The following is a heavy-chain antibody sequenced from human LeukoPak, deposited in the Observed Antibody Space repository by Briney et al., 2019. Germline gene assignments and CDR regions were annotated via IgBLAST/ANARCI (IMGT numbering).Heavy chain of an antibody. Sequence: ASVKVSCKASGGTLSSYAISWVRQAPGQGLEWMGRIIPIFGTANYAQKFQGRVTITTDESTSTAYMELSSLRSEDTAVYYCASPIEDYYGSGSYYSFGYWGQGTLVTASS. CDR3: ASPIEDYYGSGSYYSFGY. CDR1: GGTLSSYA. V-gene: IGHV1-69*05. D-gene: IGHD3-10*01. CDR2: IIPIFGTA. J-gene: IGHJ4*02.